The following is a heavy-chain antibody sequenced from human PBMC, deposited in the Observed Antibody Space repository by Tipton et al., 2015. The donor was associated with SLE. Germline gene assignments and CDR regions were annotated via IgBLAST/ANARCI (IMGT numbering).Heavy chain of an antibody. Sequence: SLRLSCAASGFTFSSYAMSWARQAPGEGLEWVSVIYAGGTTYYADSAKGRFTISRDISKNTVYLQMKSLRVEDTAVYYCAKGILYGVMEYWGPGTLVIVSS. D-gene: IGHD3-3*01. V-gene: IGHV3-23*03. CDR1: GFTFSSYA. J-gene: IGHJ4*02. CDR3: AKGILYGVMEY. CDR2: IYAGGTT.